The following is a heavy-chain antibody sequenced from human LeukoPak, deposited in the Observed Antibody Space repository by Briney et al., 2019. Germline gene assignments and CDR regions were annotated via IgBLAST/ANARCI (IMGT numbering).Heavy chain of an antibody. CDR3: AQWGDFDVLTAYYVPDF. CDR1: GFTFSNYA. D-gene: IGHD3-9*01. CDR2: ITGSDGNT. Sequence: GGSLRLSCAASGFTFSNYAMSWVRQAPGKGLEWVSAITGSDGNTYYADPVKGRFTISRDNSKNTLYLQMNSLRAEDTAVYYCAQWGDFDVLTAYYVPDFWGQGTLVTVSS. V-gene: IGHV3-23*01. J-gene: IGHJ4*02.